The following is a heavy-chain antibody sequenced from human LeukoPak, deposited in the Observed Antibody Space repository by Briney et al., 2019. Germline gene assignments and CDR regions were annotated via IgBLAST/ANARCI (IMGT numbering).Heavy chain of an antibody. Sequence: PGGSLRLSCAASGFTFRSYGMHWVRQAPGKGLEWVAYIQNDGSNEQYADSVKGRFSISRDSSKNILYLQMNSLRAEDTAVYYCAKKVGATDYMDVWGKGTTVTVSS. D-gene: IGHD1-26*01. CDR3: AKKVGATDYMDV. J-gene: IGHJ6*03. CDR2: IQNDGSNE. V-gene: IGHV3-30*02. CDR1: GFTFRSYG.